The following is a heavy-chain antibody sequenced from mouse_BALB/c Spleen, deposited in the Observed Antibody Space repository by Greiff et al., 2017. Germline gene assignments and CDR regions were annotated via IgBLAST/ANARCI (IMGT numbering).Heavy chain of an antibody. CDR3: ARDYYGSSYCAMDY. V-gene: IGHV7-3*02. J-gene: IGHJ4*01. CDR2: IRNKANGYTT. D-gene: IGHD1-1*01. Sequence: EVKLEESGGGLVQPGGSLRLSCATSGFTFPDYYMSWVRQPPGKALEWLGFIRNKANGYTTEYSASVKGRFTISRDNSQSILYLQMNTLRAEDSATYYCARDYYGSSYCAMDYWGQGTSVTVSS. CDR1: GFTFPDYY.